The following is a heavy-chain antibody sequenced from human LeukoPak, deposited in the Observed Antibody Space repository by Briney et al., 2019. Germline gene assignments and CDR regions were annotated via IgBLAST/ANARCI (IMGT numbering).Heavy chain of an antibody. CDR3: ARETSQKGAHYMDV. CDR1: GGSISSNNW. CDR2: IYHSGST. D-gene: IGHD3-16*01. V-gene: IGHV4-4*02. Sequence: PSETLSLTCAVSGGSISSNNWWNWVRQPPGKGLEWIGEIYHSGSTNYNPSLKSRVTISVDKSKNQFSLKVTSVTAADTAVYYCARETSQKGAHYMDVWGKGTTVTISS. J-gene: IGHJ6*03.